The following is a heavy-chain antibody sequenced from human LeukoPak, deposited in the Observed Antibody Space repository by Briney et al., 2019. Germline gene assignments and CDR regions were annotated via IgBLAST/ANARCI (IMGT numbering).Heavy chain of an antibody. CDR1: GFNFNKYD. V-gene: IGHV3-23*01. D-gene: IGHD5-12*01. CDR2: ITGRSDKT. J-gene: IGHJ4*02. Sequence: GGSLRLSCAASGFNFNKYDMTWARQAPGKGLEWVSTITGRSDKTYYTDSVKGRFVTSRDNSKDTLYLQMNSLRAEDTAVYYCARARGSYDLDYWGQGTLVTVSS. CDR3: ARARGSYDLDY.